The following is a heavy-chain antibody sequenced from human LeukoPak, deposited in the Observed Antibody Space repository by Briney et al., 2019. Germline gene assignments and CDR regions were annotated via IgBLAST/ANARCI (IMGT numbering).Heavy chain of an antibody. J-gene: IGHJ4*02. CDR3: AKSRSDSSGFDY. V-gene: IGHV3-9*01. CDR2: ISWNSGSI. Sequence: GGSLRLSCAASGFTFDDYAVHWVRQAPGKGLEWVSGISWNSGSIGYADSVKGRFTISRDNAKNSPYLQMNSLRAEDTALYYCAKSRSDSSGFDYWGQGTLVTVSS. CDR1: GFTFDDYA. D-gene: IGHD6-19*01.